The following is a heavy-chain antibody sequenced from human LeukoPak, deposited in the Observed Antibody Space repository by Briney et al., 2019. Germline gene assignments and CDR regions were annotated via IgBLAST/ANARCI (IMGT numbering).Heavy chain of an antibody. CDR1: GFTFSSYG. V-gene: IGHV3-30*18. CDR2: ISYDGSNK. J-gene: IGHJ5*02. D-gene: IGHD3-3*01. CDR3: AKNIWGYSTNRWFDP. Sequence: PGRSLRLSCAASGFTFSSYGMHWVRQAPGKGLEWVAVISYDGSNKYYADSVKGRFTISRDNSKNTLYLQMNSLRAEDTAVYYCAKNIWGYSTNRWFDPWGQGTLVTVSS.